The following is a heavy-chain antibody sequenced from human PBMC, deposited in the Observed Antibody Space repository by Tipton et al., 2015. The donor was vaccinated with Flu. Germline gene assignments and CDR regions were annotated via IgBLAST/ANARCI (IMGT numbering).Heavy chain of an antibody. J-gene: IGHJ5*02. CDR3: ARHGITMIVVVNLNWFDP. D-gene: IGHD3-22*01. CDR1: GGSISSSNW. CDR2: IYYSGST. Sequence: GLVKPSGTLSLTCAVSGGSISSSNWWSWVRQPPGKGLEWIGEIYYSGSTYYNPSLKSRVTISVDTSKNQFSLKLSSVTAADTAVYYCARHGITMIVVVNLNWFDPWGQGTLVTVSS. V-gene: IGHV4-4*02.